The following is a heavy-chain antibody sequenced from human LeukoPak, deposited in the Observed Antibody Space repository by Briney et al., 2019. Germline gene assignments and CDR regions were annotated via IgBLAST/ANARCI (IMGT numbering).Heavy chain of an antibody. Sequence: SGGSLRLSCAASGFTFSSYSMNWVRQAPGKGLEWVSSISSSSSYIYYADSVKGRFTISRDNAKNSLYLQMNSLRAEDTAVYYCARQDYDFWSGSNKNWFDPWGQGTLVTVSS. CDR1: GFTFSSYS. V-gene: IGHV3-21*01. CDR3: ARQDYDFWSGSNKNWFDP. J-gene: IGHJ5*02. D-gene: IGHD3-3*01. CDR2: ISSSSSYI.